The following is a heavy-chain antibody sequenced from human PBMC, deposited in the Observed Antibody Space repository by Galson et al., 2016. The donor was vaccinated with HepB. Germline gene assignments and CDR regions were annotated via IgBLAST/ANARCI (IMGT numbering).Heavy chain of an antibody. Sequence: SVKVSCKASGDTFSNYAVHWVRQAPGQGLQWMGGFIPSVDITNYAQEFRGRVTITADKSTATVYMDLRSLSSEDTASYFCAREFSYGSDSYDHGAYLDYWGQGTLVTVSS. CDR3: AREFSYGSDSYDHGAYLDY. CDR2: FIPSVDIT. CDR1: GDTFSNYA. J-gene: IGHJ4*02. D-gene: IGHD3-10*01. V-gene: IGHV1-69*10.